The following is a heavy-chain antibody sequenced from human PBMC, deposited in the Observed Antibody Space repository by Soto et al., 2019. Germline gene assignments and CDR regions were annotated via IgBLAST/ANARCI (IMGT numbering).Heavy chain of an antibody. D-gene: IGHD2-2*01. CDR1: GGTFSSYA. Sequence: QVQLVQSGAEVKKPGSSVKVSCNASGGTFSSYAISWVRQAPGQGLEWMGGIIPISDTTNYAQKFQDRVTITADESTSTAYMELSSLRSEDTAVYYCARSQGSSTSLEIYYYYYYGMDVWGQGTTVTVSS. CDR3: ARSQGSSTSLEIYYYYYYGMDV. J-gene: IGHJ6*02. CDR2: IIPISDTT. V-gene: IGHV1-69*01.